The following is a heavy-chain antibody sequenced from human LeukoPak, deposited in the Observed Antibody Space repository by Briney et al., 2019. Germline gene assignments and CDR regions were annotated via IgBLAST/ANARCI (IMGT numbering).Heavy chain of an antibody. CDR1: GFSFSGYW. D-gene: IGHD3-22*01. J-gene: IGHJ4*02. CDR3: ARDYYDSSGYYYGY. CDR2: IKREGSEK. Sequence: PGGSLRLSCVPSGFSFSGYWLSWVRQAPGKGLEWVANIKREGSEKHYEDSVEGRFTISRDNAKNSLYLQMNSLRAEDTAVYYCARDYYDSSGYYYGYWGEGTLVTVSS. V-gene: IGHV3-7*01.